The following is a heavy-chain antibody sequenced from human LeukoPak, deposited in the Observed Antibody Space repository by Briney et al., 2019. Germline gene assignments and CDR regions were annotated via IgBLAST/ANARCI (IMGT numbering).Heavy chain of an antibody. CDR3: ARDRTRSVGSGLGRALMLVY. CDR1: GHRFSGYA. J-gene: IGHJ4*02. CDR2: ISVTGSNI. V-gene: IGHV3-23*01. Sequence: GGSLRLACTVSGHRFSGYAFTWARQAPGRGLEFVSSISVTGSNIYYADSVKGRFTITRDNSKNTLDLQMNSLRSEDTAVYFCARDRTRSVGSGLGRALMLVYWGQGTLVTVSS. D-gene: IGHD6-6*01.